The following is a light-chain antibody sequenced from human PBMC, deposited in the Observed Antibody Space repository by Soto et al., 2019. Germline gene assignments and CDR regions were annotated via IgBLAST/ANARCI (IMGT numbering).Light chain of an antibody. V-gene: IGLV2-11*01. J-gene: IGLJ1*01. CDR3: CSYAGSYTYV. CDR1: SGDIGAYDF. CDR2: DVT. Sequence: QSALTQPRSVSGSPGQSVTISCTGTSGDIGAYDFVSWYQHHQNPGEAPKLIMYDVTKRPSGVPDRFSGSKSGDTASLTISGLQAEDEADYYCCSYAGSYTYVFGPGTKLTVL.